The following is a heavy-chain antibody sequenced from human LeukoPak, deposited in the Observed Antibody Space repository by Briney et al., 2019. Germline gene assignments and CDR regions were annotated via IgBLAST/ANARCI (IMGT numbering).Heavy chain of an antibody. CDR1: GGSISSSSYY. Sequence: PSETLSLTCTVSGGSISSSSYYWSWIRQPPGKGLEWIGYIYDGRSTNYNPSLKSRVTISVDTSKKQFSLKMSSVTAADTAVYYCARDGYYYYGMDVWGQGTTVTVSS. CDR2: IYDGRST. V-gene: IGHV4-61*01. CDR3: ARDGYYYYGMDV. J-gene: IGHJ6*02.